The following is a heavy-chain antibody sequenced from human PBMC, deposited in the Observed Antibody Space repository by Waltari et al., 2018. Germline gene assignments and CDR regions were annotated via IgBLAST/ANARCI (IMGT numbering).Heavy chain of an antibody. CDR1: SSGYY. CDR2: IYHSGST. D-gene: IGHD2-2*01. J-gene: IGHJ4*02. V-gene: IGHV4-38-2*01. CDR3: ARTRHCSSTSCYQGVFDY. Sequence: SSGYYWGWIRQPPGKGLEWIGSIYHSGSTYYNPSLKSRVTISVDTSKNQFSLKLSSVTAADTAVYYCARTRHCSSTSCYQGVFDYWGQGTLVTVSS.